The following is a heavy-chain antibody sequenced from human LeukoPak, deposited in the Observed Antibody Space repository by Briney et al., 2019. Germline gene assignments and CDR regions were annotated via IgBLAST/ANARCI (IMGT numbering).Heavy chain of an antibody. CDR2: ISSSSSYI. Sequence: GGSLRLSCVVSGLTLSSYWMSWVRQAPGKGLEWVSSISSSSSYIYYADSVKGRFTISRDNAKNSLYLQMNSLRAEDTAVYYCARGPSGSHEDYWGQGTLVTVSS. V-gene: IGHV3-21*01. D-gene: IGHD1-26*01. CDR1: GLTLSSYW. J-gene: IGHJ4*02. CDR3: ARGPSGSHEDY.